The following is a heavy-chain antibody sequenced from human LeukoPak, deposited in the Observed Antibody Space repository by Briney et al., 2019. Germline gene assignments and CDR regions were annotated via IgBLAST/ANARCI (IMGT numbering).Heavy chain of an antibody. J-gene: IGHJ6*03. V-gene: IGHV4-59*01. CDR3: ARTPYSSGRLGGYPYYCMDV. Sequence: SETLSLTCAVSGGSISQYYWTWIRQPPGKGLEWIGQIYYTGTTTYNPSLKSRLTISVDTSRNQLSLNLRSVSAADTALYYCARTPYSSGRLGGYPYYCMDVWGEGTSVTVSS. CDR2: IYYTGTT. CDR1: GGSISQYY. D-gene: IGHD6-19*01.